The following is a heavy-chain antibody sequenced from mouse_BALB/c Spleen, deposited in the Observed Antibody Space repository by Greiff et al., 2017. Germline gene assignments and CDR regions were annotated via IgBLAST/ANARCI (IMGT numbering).Heavy chain of an antibody. J-gene: IGHJ1*01. CDR3: ARGTTDWYFDV. D-gene: IGHD1-1*01. CDR1: GYTFTSYW. CDR2: IYPGDGDT. V-gene: IGHV1-87*01. Sequence: QVQLQQSGAELARPWASVKLSCKASGYTFTSYWMQWVKQRPGQGLEWIGAIYPGDGDTRYTQKFKGKATLTADKSSSTAYMQLSSLASEDSAVYYCARGTTDWYFDVWGAGTTVTVSS.